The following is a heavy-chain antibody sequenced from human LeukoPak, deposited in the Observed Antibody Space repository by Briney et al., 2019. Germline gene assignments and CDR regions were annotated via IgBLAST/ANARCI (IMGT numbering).Heavy chain of an antibody. CDR3: ARAVVIKGRSNWFDP. D-gene: IGHD4-23*01. CDR1: GGSISSYY. J-gene: IGHJ5*02. V-gene: IGHV4-4*07. CDR2: IYTSGST. Sequence: PSETLSLTCTVSGGSISSYYWSWIRQPAGKGLEWIERIYTSGSTNYNPSLKSRVTISVDKSKNQFSLKLSSVTAADTAVYYCARAVVIKGRSNWFDPWGQGTLVTVSS.